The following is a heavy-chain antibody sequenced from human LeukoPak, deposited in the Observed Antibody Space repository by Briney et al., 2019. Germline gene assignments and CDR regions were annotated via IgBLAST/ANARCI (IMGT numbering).Heavy chain of an antibody. V-gene: IGHV3-20*04. CDR3: ARADSGSRSYSDY. CDR1: GFTFDDYG. CDR2: INWNGGST. J-gene: IGHJ4*02. D-gene: IGHD3-10*01. Sequence: GGSLRLSCAASGFTFDDYGMNWVRQAPGKGLEWVSGINWNGGSTGYADSVKGRFTISRDNAKNSLYLQVNSLRAEDTALYYCARADSGSRSYSDYWGQGTLVTVSS.